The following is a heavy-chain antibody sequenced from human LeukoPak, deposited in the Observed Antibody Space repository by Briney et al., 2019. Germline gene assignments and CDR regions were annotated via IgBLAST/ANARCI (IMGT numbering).Heavy chain of an antibody. CDR3: AKAPVTTCSGAYCYPFDY. CDR2: ISVSGNT. J-gene: IGHJ4*02. CDR1: GFTLSSNY. V-gene: IGHV3-53*01. D-gene: IGHD2-15*01. Sequence: TGGSLRLSCAASGFTLSSNYMSWVRQGPGKGLEWVSAISVSGNTYHADSVKGRFTISRDSSKNTLYLQMNSLRAGDAAVYYCAKAPVTTCSGAYCYPFDYWSQGTLVTVSS.